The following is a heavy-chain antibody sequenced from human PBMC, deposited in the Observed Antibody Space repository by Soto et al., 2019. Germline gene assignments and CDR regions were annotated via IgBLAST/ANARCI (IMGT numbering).Heavy chain of an antibody. CDR1: GYTFTSYG. D-gene: IGHD4-17*01. J-gene: IGHJ2*01. CDR2: ISAYNGNT. CDR3: ARDPSMTTVTTYLWYFDL. V-gene: IGHV1-18*01. Sequence: QVQLVQSGAEVKKPGASVKVSCKASGYTFTSYGISWVRQAPGQGLEWMGWISAYNGNTNYAQKLQGRVTMTTDTSTRTAYMELRSLRSDDTAVYYCARDPSMTTVTTYLWYFDLWGRGTLVTVSS.